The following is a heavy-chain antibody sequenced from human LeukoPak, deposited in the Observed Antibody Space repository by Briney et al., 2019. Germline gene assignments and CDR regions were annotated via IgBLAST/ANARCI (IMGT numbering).Heavy chain of an antibody. D-gene: IGHD4-17*01. CDR2: INHSGST. CDR1: GGSFSGYY. V-gene: IGHV4-34*01. Sequence: SETLSLTCAVYGGSFSGYYWTWIRQPPGKGLEWIGEINHSGSTNYNPSLKSRVTISVDTSKNQFSLKLSSVTVADTAVYYCARERPYGDYFDYWGQGTLVTVSA. CDR3: ARERPYGDYFDY. J-gene: IGHJ4*02.